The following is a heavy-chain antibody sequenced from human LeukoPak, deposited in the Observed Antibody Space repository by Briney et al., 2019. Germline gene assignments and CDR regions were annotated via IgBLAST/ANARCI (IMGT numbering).Heavy chain of an antibody. J-gene: IGHJ6*02. CDR2: INAGNGNT. Sequence: ASVEVSCKASGYTFTSYAMHWVRQAPGQRLEWMGWINAGNGNTKYTQKFQGRVTITRDTSASTAYMGLSSLGSEDTAVYYCASATVQGYRSGGSCYGSYYYYYGMDVWGQGTTVTVSS. V-gene: IGHV1-3*01. CDR3: ASATVQGYRSGGSCYGSYYYYYGMDV. CDR1: GYTFTSYA. D-gene: IGHD2-15*01.